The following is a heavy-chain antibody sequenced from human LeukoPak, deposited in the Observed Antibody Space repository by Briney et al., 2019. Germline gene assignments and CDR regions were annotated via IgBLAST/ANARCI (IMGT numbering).Heavy chain of an antibody. Sequence: PGGSLRLSCAASGFTFSSYAMHWVRQAPGKGLEWVAVIWYDGSNKYYADSVKGRFTISRGNSKNTLYLQMNSLRAEDTAVYYCARDGTYHDYGGNPDYWGQGTLVTVSS. D-gene: IGHD4-23*01. J-gene: IGHJ4*02. CDR2: IWYDGSNK. CDR1: GFTFSSYA. V-gene: IGHV3-33*08. CDR3: ARDGTYHDYGGNPDY.